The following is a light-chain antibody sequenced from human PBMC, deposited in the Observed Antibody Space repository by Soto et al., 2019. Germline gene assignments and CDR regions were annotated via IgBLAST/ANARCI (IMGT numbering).Light chain of an antibody. CDR1: QLLLHINGYNY. CDR3: MQALQSPYT. V-gene: IGKV2-28*01. CDR2: LGS. J-gene: IGKJ2*01. Sequence: EIVMTQSPLSLPVTPGESASIPCRASQLLLHINGYNYLDWYLQKPGQSPQLLMYLGSNRASGVPDRVSGSGSGTDFTLKSSRVEAEDVGDYYCMQALQSPYTFGQGTKLELK.